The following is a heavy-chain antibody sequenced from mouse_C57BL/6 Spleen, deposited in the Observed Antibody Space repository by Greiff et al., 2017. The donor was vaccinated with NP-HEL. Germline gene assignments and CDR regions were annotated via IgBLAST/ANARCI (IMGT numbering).Heavy chain of an antibody. D-gene: IGHD1-1*01. Sequence: VKLVESGAELVKPGASVKISCKASGYAFSSYWMNWVKQRPGKGLEWIGQIYPGDGDTNYNGKFKGKATLTADKSSSTAYMQLSSLTSEDSAVYFCARTTTVVATFDYWGQGTTLTVSS. V-gene: IGHV1-80*01. CDR2: IYPGDGDT. J-gene: IGHJ2*01. CDR1: GYAFSSYW. CDR3: ARTTTVVATFDY.